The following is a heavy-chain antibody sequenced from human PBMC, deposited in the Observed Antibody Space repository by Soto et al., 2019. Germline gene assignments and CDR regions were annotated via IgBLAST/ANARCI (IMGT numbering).Heavy chain of an antibody. V-gene: IGHV3-11*01. D-gene: IGHD4-17*01. CDR3: ARSLGGTTVTADY. CDR1: GFTFNDYY. CDR2: ISNTGTTI. J-gene: IGHJ4*02. Sequence: PGGSLRLSCTTSGFTFNDYYMNWFRQAPGKGLEWISYISNTGTTIYYADSVKGRFTISRDTSKNSLFLQMNSLRGEDSALYYCARSLGGTTVTADYWGQGTLVTVSS.